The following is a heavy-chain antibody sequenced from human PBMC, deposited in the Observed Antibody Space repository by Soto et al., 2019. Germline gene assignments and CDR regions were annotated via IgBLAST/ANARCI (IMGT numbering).Heavy chain of an antibody. CDR2: IYYSGTT. Sequence: SETLSLTCGVFGGSISSSNYYWGWIRQPPGKGLEWIGSIYYSGTTSYSPSLKSRLTISVDTSKNQLSLKLTSVTAADTAVYYCARHEYGNGWPRDVDSWGQGTLVTVSS. J-gene: IGHJ4*02. D-gene: IGHD6-19*01. CDR3: ARHEYGNGWPRDVDS. CDR1: GGSISSSNYY. V-gene: IGHV4-39*01.